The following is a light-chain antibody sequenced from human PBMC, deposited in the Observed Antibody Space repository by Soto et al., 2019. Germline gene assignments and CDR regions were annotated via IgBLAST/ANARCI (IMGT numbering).Light chain of an antibody. CDR1: QSVSSSY. CDR2: CAS. Sequence: EIVLTQSPGTLSLSPGERATLSCRASQSVSSSYLAWYQQRPGQAPRLLIYCASTRATGIPDRFSGSGSGTDFTLTISRLEPEDFAVYYCQQYGGSPFTFGPGTKVDIK. CDR3: QQYGGSPFT. V-gene: IGKV3-20*01. J-gene: IGKJ3*01.